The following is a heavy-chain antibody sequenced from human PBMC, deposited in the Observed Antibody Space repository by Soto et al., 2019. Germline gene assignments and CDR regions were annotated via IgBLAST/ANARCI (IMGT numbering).Heavy chain of an antibody. CDR1: GYTFTNFG. CDR2: ISAYNGNT. J-gene: IGHJ4*02. D-gene: IGHD3-16*01. Sequence: QVQLVQSGAEVKKPGASVKVSCKASGYTFTNFGISWVRQAPGQGLEWMGWISAYNGNTNYAQKFQGRVTMTTDTSTRTDYMEVRSRRFDATAVYYGARGGTRIDYWGQGTLVTVSS. V-gene: IGHV1-18*01. CDR3: ARGGTRIDY.